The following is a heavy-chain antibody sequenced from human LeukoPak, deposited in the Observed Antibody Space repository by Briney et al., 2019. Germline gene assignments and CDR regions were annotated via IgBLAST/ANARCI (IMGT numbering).Heavy chain of an antibody. CDR1: GASISSTSSS. J-gene: IGHJ4*02. V-gene: IGHV4-39*01. CDR3: ARRIGSGSYADY. D-gene: IGHD3-10*01. CDR2: IYYSGTT. Sequence: PSETLSLTCTVSGASISSTSSSWDWIRQPPGQGLEWIGTIYYSGTTYYNPSLKSRVSISVDTPNNQFSLRLSSVTAADTAVYYCARRIGSGSYADYWGQGTLVTVSS.